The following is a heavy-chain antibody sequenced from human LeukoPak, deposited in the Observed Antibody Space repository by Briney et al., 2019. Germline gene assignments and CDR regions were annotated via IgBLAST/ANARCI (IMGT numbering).Heavy chain of an antibody. V-gene: IGHV3-13*04. CDR1: GFAFSSYD. D-gene: IGHD3-10*01. CDR3: ARAYRGYYGSGSYYNDAFDI. CDR2: IGTAGDT. J-gene: IGHJ3*02. Sequence: GGSLRLSCAASGFAFSSYDMHWVRQATGKGLEWVSAIGTAGDTNYPGSVKGRFTISRENAKNSLYLPMNSLRAGDTAVYYCARAYRGYYGSGSYYNDAFDIWGQGTMVTVSS.